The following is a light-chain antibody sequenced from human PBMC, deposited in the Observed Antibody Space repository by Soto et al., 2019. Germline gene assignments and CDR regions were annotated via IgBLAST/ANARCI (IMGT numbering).Light chain of an antibody. Sequence: IQMTQSPSSLSASVGDSVTITCQASQAIGNYLNWYQQRPGKAPNLLIYDASNLETGVPSRFSGNGSGTEFALTISSLHPEDIATYYCQKYNSAPLFGGGTKVEIK. V-gene: IGKV1-33*01. CDR1: QAIGNY. CDR3: QKYNSAPL. J-gene: IGKJ4*01. CDR2: DAS.